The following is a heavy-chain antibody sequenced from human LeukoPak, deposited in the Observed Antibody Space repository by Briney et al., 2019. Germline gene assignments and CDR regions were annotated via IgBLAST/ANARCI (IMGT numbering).Heavy chain of an antibody. CDR3: ARVRAKKIVVVTAIDDDAFDI. V-gene: IGHV3-30-3*01. Sequence: PGGSLRLSCAASGFTFSSYAMHWVRQAPGKGLEWVVVISYDGSNKYYADSVKGRFTISRDNSKNTLYLQMNSLRAEDTAVYYCARVRAKKIVVVTAIDDDAFDIWGQGTMVTVSS. CDR2: ISYDGSNK. J-gene: IGHJ3*02. CDR1: GFTFSSYA. D-gene: IGHD2-21*02.